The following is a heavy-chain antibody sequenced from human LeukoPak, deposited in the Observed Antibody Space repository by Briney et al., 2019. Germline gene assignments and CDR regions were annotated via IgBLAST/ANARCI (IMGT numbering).Heavy chain of an antibody. CDR2: ISGSGAKT. D-gene: IGHD4-17*01. CDR1: GFTFSTYA. V-gene: IGHV3-23*01. J-gene: IGHJ4*02. Sequence: GGSLRLSCAASGFTFSTYAMNWVRQAPGKGLEWVSAISGSGAKTYYADFVKGRFTISRDNAKNSLYLQMNSLRAEDTAVYYCARDYGDLYFDYWGQGILVTVSS. CDR3: ARDYGDLYFDY.